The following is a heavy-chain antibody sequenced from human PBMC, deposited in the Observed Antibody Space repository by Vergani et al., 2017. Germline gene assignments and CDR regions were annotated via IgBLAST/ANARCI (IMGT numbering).Heavy chain of an antibody. D-gene: IGHD5-18*01. V-gene: IGHV3-33*01. CDR1: EFSFSNYG. Sequence: QVQLVESGGGGVQPGRSLRLSCVASEFSFSNYGMHWVRQAPGKGLEWVAGIWYDGSIKYYADSVKGRFTVSRDNSKNTLYLQMNSLRAEDTALYYWAGAVVTAMAFDYWGQGTPVTVS. CDR2: IWYDGSIK. CDR3: AGAVVTAMAFDY. J-gene: IGHJ4*02.